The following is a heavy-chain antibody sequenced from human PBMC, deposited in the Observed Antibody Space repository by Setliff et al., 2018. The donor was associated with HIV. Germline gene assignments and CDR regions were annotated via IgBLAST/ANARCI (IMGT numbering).Heavy chain of an antibody. J-gene: IGHJ4*02. Sequence: SETLSLTCTVSGGSISSYFWSWIRQPPGKGLEWIGYIYTSGNTNYNPSLKSRLTISVDTSKNQFSLKLSSVTAADTAVYYCARWNFMTTVTFDYWGQGTLVTVSS. CDR3: ARWNFMTTVTFDY. CDR2: IYTSGNT. V-gene: IGHV4-4*08. D-gene: IGHD4-4*01. CDR1: GGSISSYF.